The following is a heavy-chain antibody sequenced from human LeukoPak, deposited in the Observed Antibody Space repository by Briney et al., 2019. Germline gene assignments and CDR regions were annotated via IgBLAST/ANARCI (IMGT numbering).Heavy chain of an antibody. D-gene: IGHD3-10*01. CDR2: ISAYNGNT. J-gene: IGHJ4*02. CDR1: AYTFSNYG. CDR3: ARDLDGSGSYYTDY. Sequence: ASVKVSCKASAYTFSNYGFNWVRQAPGQGLERMGWISAYNGNTKYAQKLQGRFTMSTDTSTSTAYMELRSLTSDDTAVYYCARDLDGSGSYYTDYWGQGTLATVSS. V-gene: IGHV1-18*01.